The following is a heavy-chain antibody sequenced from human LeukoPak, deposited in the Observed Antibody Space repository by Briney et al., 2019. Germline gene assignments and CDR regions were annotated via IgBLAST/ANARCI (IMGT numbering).Heavy chain of an antibody. CDR1: GYTFTSYA. Sequence: ASVKVSCKASGYTFTSYAMNWVRQAPGQGLEWMGWINTNTGNPTYAQGFTGRFVFSLDTSVSTAYLQISSLKAEDTAVYYCAATYYYDSSGYSYAFETAFDYGGQGTLVTVSS. CDR2: INTNTGNP. CDR3: AATYYYDSSGYSYAFETAFDY. V-gene: IGHV7-4-1*02. J-gene: IGHJ4*02. D-gene: IGHD3-22*01.